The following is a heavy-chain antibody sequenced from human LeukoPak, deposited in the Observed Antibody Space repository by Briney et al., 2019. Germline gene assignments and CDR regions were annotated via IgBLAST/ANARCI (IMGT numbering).Heavy chain of an antibody. V-gene: IGHV1-2*02. J-gene: IGHJ4*02. Sequence: GASVKVSCKASGYTFTGYYMHWVRQAPGQGLEWMGWINPNSGGTNYAQKFQGRVTMTRDTSISTAYMELSRLRSDDTAVYYCARVRVTMVRGVIALLDYWGQGTLVTVSS. CDR1: GYTFTGYY. CDR2: INPNSGGT. CDR3: ARVRVTMVRGVIALLDY. D-gene: IGHD3-10*01.